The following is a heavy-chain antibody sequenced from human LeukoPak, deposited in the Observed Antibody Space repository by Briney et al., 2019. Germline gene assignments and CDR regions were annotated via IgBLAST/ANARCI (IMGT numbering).Heavy chain of an antibody. CDR2: INHSGST. Sequence: SETLSLTCAVYGGSFSGYYWTWIRQPPGKGLEWIGEINHSGSTNYNPSLKSRVSISVDTSKNQFSLKLTSMTAADTALYYCARHARTYYDILTGPYGGDFDSWGQGILVTVSS. V-gene: IGHV4-34*01. CDR3: ARHARTYYDILTGPYGGDFDS. CDR1: GGSFSGYY. D-gene: IGHD3-9*01. J-gene: IGHJ4*02.